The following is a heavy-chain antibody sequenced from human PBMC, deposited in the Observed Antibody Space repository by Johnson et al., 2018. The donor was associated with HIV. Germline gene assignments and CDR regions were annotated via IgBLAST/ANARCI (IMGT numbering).Heavy chain of an antibody. J-gene: IGHJ3*02. CDR2: ISGSGGST. D-gene: IGHD3-16*01. CDR3: ASHDYERYNGAFDN. CDR1: GFTFSSYR. Sequence: QVQLVESGGGVVQPGRSLRLSCVASGFTFSSYRMHWVRQAPGKGLAWVSAISGSGGSTYYADSVKGRFTISRDNSKNTLYLQMNSLRAEDTAVYYCASHDYERYNGAFDNWSKGRVVDVAS. V-gene: IGHV3-NL1*01.